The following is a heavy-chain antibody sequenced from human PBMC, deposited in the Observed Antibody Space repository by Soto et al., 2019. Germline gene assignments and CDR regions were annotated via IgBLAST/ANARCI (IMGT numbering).Heavy chain of an antibody. Sequence: PGWSLRLSCTASGYTFCSNSVNWVRQAPGKGLEWVSSISSSSSYIYYADSVKGRFTISRDNAKNSLYLQMDSLRAEDTAVYYATRSAYMDVWGTGTTVTVSS. D-gene: IGHD2-2*01. J-gene: IGHJ6*03. CDR3: TRSAYMDV. CDR2: ISSSSSYI. V-gene: IGHV3-21*01. CDR1: GYTFCSNS.